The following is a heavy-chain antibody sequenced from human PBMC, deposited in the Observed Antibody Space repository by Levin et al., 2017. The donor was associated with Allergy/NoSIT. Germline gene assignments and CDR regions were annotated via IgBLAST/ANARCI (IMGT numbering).Heavy chain of an antibody. CDR3: ARISETDERY. CDR1: GFTFSRYH. CDR2: ISASANII. J-gene: IGHJ4*02. V-gene: IGHV3-48*03. D-gene: IGHD1-26*01. Sequence: GESLKISCAASGFTFSRYHMNWVRQAPGKGLEWVSFISASANIIQYADSVKGRFTISRDNARNSLYLQMSSLRAEDTAVYYCARISETDERYWGQGTLVTVSS.